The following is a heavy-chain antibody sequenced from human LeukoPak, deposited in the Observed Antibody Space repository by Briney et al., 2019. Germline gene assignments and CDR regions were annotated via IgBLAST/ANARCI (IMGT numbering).Heavy chain of an antibody. Sequence: GASVKVSCKASGYIFTSYGIIWVRQAPGQGLQWMGWISAHNGNTNYAQKLQGRVTMTTHTSTSTVYMELRSLRSDDTAVYYCARAQTTLLLDYWGQGTLVTVSS. J-gene: IGHJ4*02. CDR2: ISAHNGNT. V-gene: IGHV1-18*01. D-gene: IGHD4-11*01. CDR3: ARAQTTLLLDY. CDR1: GYIFTSYG.